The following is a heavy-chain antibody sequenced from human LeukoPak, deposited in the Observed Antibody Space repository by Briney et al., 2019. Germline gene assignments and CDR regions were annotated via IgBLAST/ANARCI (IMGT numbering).Heavy chain of an antibody. D-gene: IGHD3-10*01. CDR3: ARGGTYYYGSGSLEYFQH. Sequence: PSETLSLACAVSGGSFSGYYWSWIRQPPGKGLEWIGEINHSGSTNYNPSLKSRVTISVDTSKNPFSLKLSSVTAADTAVDYCARGGTYYYGSGSLEYFQHWGQGTLVTVSS. CDR2: INHSGST. CDR1: GGSFSGYY. J-gene: IGHJ1*01. V-gene: IGHV4-34*01.